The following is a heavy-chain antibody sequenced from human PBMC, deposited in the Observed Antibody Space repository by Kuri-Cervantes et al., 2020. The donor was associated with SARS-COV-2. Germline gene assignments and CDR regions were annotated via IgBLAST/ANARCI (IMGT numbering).Heavy chain of an antibody. CDR2: ISGSGGST. CDR1: GFNFSSYA. Sequence: GESLKISCAASGFNFSSYAMSWVRQAPGKGLEWVSAISGSGGSTYYADSVKGRFTISRDNSKNTLYLQMNSLRAEDTAVYYCAKDWRQRITMVRGVNYGMDVWGQGTMVTVSS. D-gene: IGHD3-10*01. CDR3: AKDWRQRITMVRGVNYGMDV. V-gene: IGHV3-23*01. J-gene: IGHJ6*02.